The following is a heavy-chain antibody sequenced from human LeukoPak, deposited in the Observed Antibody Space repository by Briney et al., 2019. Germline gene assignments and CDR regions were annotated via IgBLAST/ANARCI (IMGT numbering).Heavy chain of an antibody. J-gene: IGHJ6*03. Sequence: SETLSLTCTVSGDSISSYYWSWIRQPPGKGLEWIGYIYYSGSTNYIPSLKSRVTISVDTSKKQFSLKLSSVTAADTAVYYCARTPYYYYMDVWGKGTTVTVSS. CDR2: IYYSGST. CDR1: GDSISSYY. V-gene: IGHV4-59*01. CDR3: ARTPYYYYMDV.